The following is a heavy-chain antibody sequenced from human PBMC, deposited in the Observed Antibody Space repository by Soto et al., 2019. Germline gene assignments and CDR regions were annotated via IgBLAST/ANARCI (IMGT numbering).Heavy chain of an antibody. J-gene: IGHJ6*02. D-gene: IGHD6-25*01. V-gene: IGHV4-39*01. CDR3: ARVNGYGIRGSGHGLYPMDV. Sequence: QLQLQESGPGLVKPSETLSLTWTVSSAPVSSTTYTWGWIRQPPGKGLEWVASVYYGGRSYYDPSLNRPAAISAHTSTNQFSLKINFAPAAGTAVYYCARVNGYGIRGSGHGLYPMDVWGQGTPVTVSS. CDR2: VYYGGRS. CDR1: SAPVSSTTYT.